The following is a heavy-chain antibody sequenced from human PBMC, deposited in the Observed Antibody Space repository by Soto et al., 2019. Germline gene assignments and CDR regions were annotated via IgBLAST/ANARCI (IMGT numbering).Heavy chain of an antibody. J-gene: IGHJ4*02. V-gene: IGHV4-31*03. CDR2: SYYSGST. CDR1: GGSIRSGGYY. Sequence: QVQLQEGGPGLVKPSQTLSLTCTVSGGSIRSGGYYWSWIRQHPGKGLEWIGYSYYSGSTYYNPSLKSRVTISVDTSKNQFSLKLSSVTAADTAVYYCAVGELSLSLAYWGQGTRVTVSS. D-gene: IGHD3-16*02. CDR3: AVGELSLSLAY.